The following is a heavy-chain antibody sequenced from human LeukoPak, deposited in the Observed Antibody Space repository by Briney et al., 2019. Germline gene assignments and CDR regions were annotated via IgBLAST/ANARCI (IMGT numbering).Heavy chain of an antibody. CDR1: GGTFSGYA. V-gene: IGHV1-69*05. J-gene: IGHJ3*02. CDR3: ARVSGSSDDAFDI. CDR2: IIPIFGTA. Sequence: SVKVSCKASGGTFSGYAISWVRQAPGQGLEWMGGIIPIFGTANYAQKLQGRVTMTTDTSTSTAYMELRSLRSDDTAVYYCARVSGSSDDAFDIWGQGTMVTVSS. D-gene: IGHD1-26*01.